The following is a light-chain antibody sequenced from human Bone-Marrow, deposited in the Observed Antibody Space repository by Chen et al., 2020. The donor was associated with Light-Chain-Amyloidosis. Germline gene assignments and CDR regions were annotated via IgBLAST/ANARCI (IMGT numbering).Light chain of an antibody. CDR1: NIGSTS. V-gene: IGLV3-21*02. CDR3: QVWDRSSDRPV. Sequence: YVLTQPSSVSVAPGQTATIACGGNNIGSTSVHWYQQTPGQAPLLVDYDDSDRPSGIPERLSGSNSGNTATLTISRVEAGDEADYYCQVWDRSSDRPVFGGGTKLTVL. CDR2: DDS. J-gene: IGLJ3*02.